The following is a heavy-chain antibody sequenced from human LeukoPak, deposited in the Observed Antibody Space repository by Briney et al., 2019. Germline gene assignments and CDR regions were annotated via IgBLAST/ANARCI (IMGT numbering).Heavy chain of an antibody. J-gene: IGHJ6*03. CDR2: IRSEGSDK. CDR1: GFTFSSYN. V-gene: IGHV3-30*02. Sequence: GGSLRLSCAASGFTFSSYNMHWVRQAPGKGLEWVAFIRSEGSDKDYADSVKGRFTISRDNSKNTLYLQMNSLRAEDTAVYYCARGDFHYYYYMDVWGKGTTVTVSS. CDR3: ARGDFHYYYYMDV. D-gene: IGHD2/OR15-2a*01.